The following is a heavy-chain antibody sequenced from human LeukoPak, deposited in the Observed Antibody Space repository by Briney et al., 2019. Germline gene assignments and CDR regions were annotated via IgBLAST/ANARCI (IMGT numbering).Heavy chain of an antibody. V-gene: IGHV1-2*02. CDR1: GGTFSSYA. D-gene: IGHD3-22*01. CDR2: INPNSGGT. J-gene: IGHJ4*02. CDR3: ARDDALSLIGY. Sequence: ASVKVSCKASGGTFSSYAISWVRQAPGQGLEWMGWINPNSGGTNYAQKFQGRVTMTRDTSISTAYMELSRLRSDDTAVYYCARDDALSLIGYWGQGTLVTVFS.